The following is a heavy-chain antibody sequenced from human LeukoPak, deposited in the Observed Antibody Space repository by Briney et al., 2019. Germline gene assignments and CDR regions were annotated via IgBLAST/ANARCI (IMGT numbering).Heavy chain of an antibody. Sequence: GGSLRLSCSASGFAFSSYAMSWLRQAPGKGLEWVSAISGSGGSTYYADSVKGRFTISRDNSKNTLYLQMNSLRAEDTAVYYCAKELYGSGTLFDYWGQGTLVTVSS. J-gene: IGHJ4*02. V-gene: IGHV3-23*01. CDR3: AKELYGSGTLFDY. CDR2: ISGSGGST. D-gene: IGHD3-10*01. CDR1: GFAFSSYA.